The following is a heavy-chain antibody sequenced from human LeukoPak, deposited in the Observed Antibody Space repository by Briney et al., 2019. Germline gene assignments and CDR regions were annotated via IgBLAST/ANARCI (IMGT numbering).Heavy chain of an antibody. CDR1: DGSMISYH. Sequence: SETLSRTCSVSDGSMISYHWSWIRQPAGKGLEWIGRIYTSGSTDYNPSLMSRVTMSVDTSKNQFSLKLRSVTAADTAVYYCARAEGTVNVFDIWGQGTIVTVSS. D-gene: IGHD1-1*01. CDR3: ARAEGTVNVFDI. CDR2: IYTSGST. V-gene: IGHV4-4*07. J-gene: IGHJ3*02.